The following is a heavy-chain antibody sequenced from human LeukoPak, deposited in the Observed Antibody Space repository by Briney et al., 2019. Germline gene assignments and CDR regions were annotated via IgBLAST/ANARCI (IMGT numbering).Heavy chain of an antibody. J-gene: IGHJ4*02. CDR2: IYSGGST. D-gene: IGHD3-3*01. CDR1: GFTVSSNY. V-gene: IGHV3-53*05. CDR3: AKDARGPIFGVAPIDY. Sequence: GGSLRLSCAASGFTVSSNYMSWVRQAPGKGLEWVSVIYSGGSTYYADSVKGRFTISRDNSKNTLYLQMNSLRAEDTAVYYCAKDARGPIFGVAPIDYWGQGTLVTVSS.